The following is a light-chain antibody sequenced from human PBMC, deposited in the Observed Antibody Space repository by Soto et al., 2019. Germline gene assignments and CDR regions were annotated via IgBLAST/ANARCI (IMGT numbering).Light chain of an antibody. CDR3: CSYAGRDTLYV. CDR1: STDVGGYNY. CDR2: DVS. V-gene: IGLV2-11*01. J-gene: IGLJ1*01. Sequence: QSALTQPRSVSGSPGQSGTISCPGTSTDVGGYNYVSWYQQHPGKVPKLMLYDVSKRPSGVPDRFSGSKSGNAACLTISGLQAEDEADYYCCSYAGRDTLYVFGSGTKLTVL.